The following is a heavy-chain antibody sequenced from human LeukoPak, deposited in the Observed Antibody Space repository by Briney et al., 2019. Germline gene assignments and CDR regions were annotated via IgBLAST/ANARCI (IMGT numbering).Heavy chain of an antibody. CDR3: AKSNGYGLIDI. Sequence: RASETLSLTCTVSGDSLSSSYWSWIRQSAGKGLEWIGRIYLSGHTNYKPSLKSRVTMSIDPSKNQFSLRLTSVTAADAAVYYCAKSNGYGLIDIWGQGTMVTVSS. J-gene: IGHJ3*02. V-gene: IGHV4-4*07. CDR2: IYLSGHT. D-gene: IGHD3-22*01. CDR1: GDSLSSSY.